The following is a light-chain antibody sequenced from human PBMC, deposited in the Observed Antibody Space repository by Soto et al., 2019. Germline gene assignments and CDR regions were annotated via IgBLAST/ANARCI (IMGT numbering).Light chain of an antibody. Sequence: DIQMTQSPSTLSASVGDRVTITCRASPSIDSWLAWYQQKPGKAPNLLIYKASNLESGVPSRFSGSGSGTEFTLTISSLQTDDFAAYYGQHYNSYSCTFGPGTKVDIK. CDR1: PSIDSW. CDR2: KAS. J-gene: IGKJ3*01. V-gene: IGKV1-5*03. CDR3: QHYNSYSCT.